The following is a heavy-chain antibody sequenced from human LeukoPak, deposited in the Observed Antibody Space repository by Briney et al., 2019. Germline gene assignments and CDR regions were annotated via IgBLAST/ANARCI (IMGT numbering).Heavy chain of an antibody. CDR1: GFTFSSYG. D-gene: IGHD2-8*01. CDR3: ARDLLYARLDP. CDR2: ISYDGSNK. J-gene: IGHJ5*02. Sequence: GGSLRLSCAASGFTFSSYGMHWVRQAPGKGLEWVAVISYDGSNKYYADSVKGRFTISRDNSKNTLYLQMNSLRAEDTAVYYCARDLLYARLDPWGQGTLVTVSS. V-gene: IGHV3-30*03.